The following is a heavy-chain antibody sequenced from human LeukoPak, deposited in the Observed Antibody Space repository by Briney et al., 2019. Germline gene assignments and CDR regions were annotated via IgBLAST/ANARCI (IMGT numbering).Heavy chain of an antibody. D-gene: IGHD2-8*02. CDR1: GYSFTSQW. V-gene: IGHV5-51*01. CDR2: IYPGDSDT. Sequence: GESLKISCKGSGYSFTSQWIGWVRQMPGKGLEWMGIIYPGDSDTRYSPSFQGQVTISADKSISTTYLQWSSLKASDTAIYYCARHTQASGWDMHDAFDLWGQGTMVTVSA. J-gene: IGHJ3*01. CDR3: ARHTQASGWDMHDAFDL.